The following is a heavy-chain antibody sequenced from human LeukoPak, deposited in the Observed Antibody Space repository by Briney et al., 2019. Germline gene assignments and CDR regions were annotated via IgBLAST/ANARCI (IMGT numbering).Heavy chain of an antibody. V-gene: IGHV4-39*07. CDR1: GGSISSSSYY. CDR2: IYYSGST. CDR3: ARVLNSIRNPIYYFDY. Sequence: PSETLSLTCTVSGGSISSSSYYWGWIRQPPGKGLEWIGSIYYSGSTYYNPSLKSRVTISVDTSKNQFSLKLSSVTAADTAVYYCARVLNSIRNPIYYFDYWGQGTLVTVSS. J-gene: IGHJ4*02. D-gene: IGHD5-12*01.